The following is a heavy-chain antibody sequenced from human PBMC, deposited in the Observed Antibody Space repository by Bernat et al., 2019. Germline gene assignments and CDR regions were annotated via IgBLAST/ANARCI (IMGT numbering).Heavy chain of an antibody. CDR3: ATAPGYCSGGSCYWYGMDV. V-gene: IGHV3-74*01. J-gene: IGHJ6*02. Sequence: EVQLVESGGGLVQPGGSLRLACAASGFTFSSYWMHWVRQAPGKGLVWVSRINSDGSSKSSADSWKGRFTVSRDNAKNTLYMQMNSLRAEDTAVYYCATAPGYCSGGSCYWYGMDVWGQGTTVTVSS. D-gene: IGHD2-15*01. CDR2: INSDGSSK. CDR1: GFTFSSYW.